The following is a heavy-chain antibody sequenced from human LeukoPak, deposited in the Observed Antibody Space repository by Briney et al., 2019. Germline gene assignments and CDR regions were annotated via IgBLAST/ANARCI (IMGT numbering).Heavy chain of an antibody. J-gene: IGHJ6*03. V-gene: IGHV3-48*01. D-gene: IGHD5-18*01. CDR1: GFTFSSYS. CDR2: ISSSSSTI. Sequence: GGSLRLSCAASGFTFSSYSMNWVRQAPGKGLEWVSYISSSSSTIYYADSVKGRFTISRDNAKNSLYLQMNSLRAEDTAVYYCATSPAMVYYYYYYMDVWGKGTTVTVSS. CDR3: ATSPAMVYYYYYYMDV.